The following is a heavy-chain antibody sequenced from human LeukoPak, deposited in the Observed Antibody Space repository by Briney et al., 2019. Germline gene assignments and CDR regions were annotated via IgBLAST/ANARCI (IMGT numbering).Heavy chain of an antibody. Sequence: ASVKVSCKTSGYTFTNYHMHWVRQAPGQGLEWMGWVDPNNGATNYARNFQGRVTMTRDTSVSTVYTELSRLTSDDTAVYYCTRALRHTSSAGWFDPWGQGSLVTVSS. CDR1: GYTFTNYH. J-gene: IGHJ5*02. CDR2: VDPNNGAT. CDR3: TRALRHTSSAGWFDP. V-gene: IGHV1-2*02. D-gene: IGHD3-10*01.